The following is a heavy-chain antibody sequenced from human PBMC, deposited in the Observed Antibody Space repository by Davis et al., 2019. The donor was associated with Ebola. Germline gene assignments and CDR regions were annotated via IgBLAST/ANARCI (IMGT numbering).Heavy chain of an antibody. CDR2: ISYDGSNK. V-gene: IGHV3-30*18. J-gene: IGHJ6*04. D-gene: IGHD6-13*01. CDR3: AKRIAAADYYYYYGMDV. CDR1: GFTFSSYG. Sequence: GESLKISCAASGFTFSSYGMHWVRQAPGKGLEWVAVISYDGSNKYYADSVKGRFTISRDNSKNTLYLQMNSLRAEDTAVYYCAKRIAAADYYYYYGMDVWGKGTTVTVSS.